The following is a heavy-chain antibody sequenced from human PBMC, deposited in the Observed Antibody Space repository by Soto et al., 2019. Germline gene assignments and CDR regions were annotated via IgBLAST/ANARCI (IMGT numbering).Heavy chain of an antibody. Sequence: EVQLLESGGGLIQPAGSLRLSYAASGFTFGAYAMSWVRQAPGKGLEWVSTIFGGGNNPFSANSVKVRFRISRDNSENMLFLQMDSLTVEDTAVYYFVKQEGHAVNLYDFERWGQGTVVIVSS. J-gene: IGHJ4*02. CDR3: VKQEGHAVNLYDFER. CDR2: IFGGGNNP. CDR1: GFTFGAYA. D-gene: IGHD4-17*01. V-gene: IGHV3-23*05.